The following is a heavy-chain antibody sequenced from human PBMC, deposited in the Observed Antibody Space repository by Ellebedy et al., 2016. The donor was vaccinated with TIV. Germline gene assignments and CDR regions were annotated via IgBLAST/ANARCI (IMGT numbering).Heavy chain of an antibody. Sequence: ASVKVSXXASGGTFSSYAISWVRQAPGQGLEWMGIINPSGGSTSYAQKFQGRVTMTRDTSTSTVYMELSSLRSEDTAVYYCARGRGVGNQLLRDYWGQGTLVTVSS. V-gene: IGHV1-46*01. CDR1: GGTFSSYA. D-gene: IGHD2-2*01. J-gene: IGHJ4*02. CDR3: ARGRGVGNQLLRDY. CDR2: INPSGGST.